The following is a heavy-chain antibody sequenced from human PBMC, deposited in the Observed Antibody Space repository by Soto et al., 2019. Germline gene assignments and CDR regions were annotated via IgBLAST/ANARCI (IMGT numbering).Heavy chain of an antibody. Sequence: KPSETLSLTCAVSGGSISSGGYSWSWIRQPPGKGLEWIGYIYHSGSTYYNPSLKSRVTISVDTSKNQFSLKLSSVTAADTAVYYCARDCSGGSCYSSWAFDIWGQGTMVTVSS. CDR3: ARDCSGGSCYSSWAFDI. CDR1: GGSISSGGYS. CDR2: IYHSGST. D-gene: IGHD2-15*01. V-gene: IGHV4-30-2*05. J-gene: IGHJ3*02.